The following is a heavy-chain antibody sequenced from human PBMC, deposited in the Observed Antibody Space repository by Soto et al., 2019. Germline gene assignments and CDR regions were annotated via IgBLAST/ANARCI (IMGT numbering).Heavy chain of an antibody. CDR2: ISYDGSNK. CDR1: GFTFSSYA. Sequence: GGSLRLSCAASGFTFSSYAMHWVRQAPGKGLEWVAVISYDGSNKYYADSVKGRFTISRDNSKNTLHMQMNSLRAEDTAVYYSAKDRYGMDVWGPGTSVNVSS. V-gene: IGHV3-30-3*02. CDR3: AKDRYGMDV. J-gene: IGHJ6*02.